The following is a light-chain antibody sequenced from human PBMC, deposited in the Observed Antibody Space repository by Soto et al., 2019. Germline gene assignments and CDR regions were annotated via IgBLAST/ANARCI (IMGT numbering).Light chain of an antibody. CDR1: SSDVDVYDY. CDR3: CSFAGSSVL. CDR2: VVS. Sequence: QSALTQPRSVSGSPGQSVTISCTGTSSDVDVYDYVSWYQQHPGKAPKLMIYVVSKRPSGVPDRFSGSKSGNTASLTISGLQAEDDADYYCCSFAGSSVLFGGGTKLTVL. J-gene: IGLJ2*01. V-gene: IGLV2-11*01.